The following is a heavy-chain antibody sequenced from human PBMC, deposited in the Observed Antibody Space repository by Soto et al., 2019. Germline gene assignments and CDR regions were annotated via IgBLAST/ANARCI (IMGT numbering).Heavy chain of an antibody. V-gene: IGHV3-53*01. CDR1: VFTVSSNY. J-gene: IGHJ4*02. CDR2: IYSGGST. CDR3: ARDRGS. Sequence: PVGSLRLSCASSVFTVSSNYMSCVRQAPGKWLEWVSVIYSGGSTYYADSVKGRFTISRDNSKNTLYLQMNSLRAEDTAVYYCARDRGSWGQGTLVTVSS.